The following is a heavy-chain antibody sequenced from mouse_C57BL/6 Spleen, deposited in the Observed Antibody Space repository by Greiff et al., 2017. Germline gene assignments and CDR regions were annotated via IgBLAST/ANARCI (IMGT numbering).Heavy chain of an antibody. D-gene: IGHD2-3*01. J-gene: IGHJ2*01. CDR2: INPSTGYT. CDR3: ARRYDGYYY. Sequence: VQLQQSGAELAKPGASVKMSCKASGYTFTSYWMHWVKQRPGQGLEWIGYINPSTGYTEYNQKFKDKATLTADKSSSTAYMQLSSLTSEDSAVYYCARRYDGYYYWGQGTTLTVSS. V-gene: IGHV1-7*01. CDR1: GYTFTSYW.